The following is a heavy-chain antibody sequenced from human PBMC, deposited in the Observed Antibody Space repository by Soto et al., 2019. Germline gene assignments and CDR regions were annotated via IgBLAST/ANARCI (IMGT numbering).Heavy chain of an antibody. CDR1: GGSISSSSYY. J-gene: IGHJ4*02. V-gene: IGHV4-39*01. CDR3: ARRLAASWIDY. Sequence: QLQLQESGPGLVKPSETLSLTCTVSGGSISSSSYYWGWIRQPPGKGLEWIGSIYYSGSTYYNPSLKSRVTISVDTSNNQYSLKLSSVTAADTPVYYCARRLAASWIDYWGQGTLVTVYS. CDR2: IYYSGST. D-gene: IGHD2-15*01.